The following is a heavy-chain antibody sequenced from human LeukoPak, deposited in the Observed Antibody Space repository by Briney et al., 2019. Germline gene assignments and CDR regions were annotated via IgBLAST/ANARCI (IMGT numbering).Heavy chain of an antibody. CDR3: ARGRIFLCSSSSYFDY. D-gene: IGHD6-6*01. Sequence: SETLSLTCAVYGGSFSGYYWSWIRQPPGKGLEWIGEINHSGSTNYNPSLKSRVTISVDTSKNQFSLKLSSVTAADTAVYYCARGRIFLCSSSSYFDYWGQGTLVTVSS. CDR2: INHSGST. J-gene: IGHJ4*02. V-gene: IGHV4-34*01. CDR1: GGSFSGYY.